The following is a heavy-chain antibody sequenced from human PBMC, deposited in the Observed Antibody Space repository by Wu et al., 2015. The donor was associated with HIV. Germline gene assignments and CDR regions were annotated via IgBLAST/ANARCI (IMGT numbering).Heavy chain of an antibody. CDR1: GYTFIDYY. J-gene: IGHJ4*02. CDR2: INPNRGGI. V-gene: IGHV1-2*02. Sequence: QVQLLQSGAEVKKPGASVMVSCKASGYTFIDYYIYWVRKTPGQGLEWMGWINPNRGGIKYAQKFQGRVTMTRDTAVSTAYMELNNLRSDDTAVYYCARLQSLSGFYSNADYWGQGTLVTVSS. D-gene: IGHD3-22*01. CDR3: ARLQSLSGFYSNADY.